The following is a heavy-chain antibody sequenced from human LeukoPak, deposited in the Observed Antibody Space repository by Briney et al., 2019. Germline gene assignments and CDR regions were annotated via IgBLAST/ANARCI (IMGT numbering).Heavy chain of an antibody. CDR2: INPDGSEK. V-gene: IGHV3-7*01. Sequence: GGSLRLSCTASGFSFSSNRMTWVRQAPGKGLEWVGNINPDGSEKFYVDSVRGRFTISRDNSKNKLFLQMNSLRAEDTAMYYRTKGNGQYRGYYYMDVWGKGTTVTVSS. J-gene: IGHJ6*03. CDR1: GFSFSSNR. D-gene: IGHD4-23*01. CDR3: TKGNGQYRGYYYMDV.